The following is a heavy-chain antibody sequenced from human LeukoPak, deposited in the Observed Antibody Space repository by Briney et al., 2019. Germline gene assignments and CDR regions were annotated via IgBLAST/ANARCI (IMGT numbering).Heavy chain of an antibody. V-gene: IGHV1-24*01. CDR3: ATDRVYRSSGRSWGFFDY. J-gene: IGHJ4*02. CDR2: FDAENNKM. CDR1: EYSLSDLC. D-gene: IGHD6-19*01. Sequence: ASVKVSCKISEYSLSDLCIHWVREAPGEGLEWMGGFDAENNKMVYSQRFQGRVTMTEDTSADTAYMELTGLRSEDTAMYFCATDRVYRSSGRSWGFFDYWGQGTLVIVSS.